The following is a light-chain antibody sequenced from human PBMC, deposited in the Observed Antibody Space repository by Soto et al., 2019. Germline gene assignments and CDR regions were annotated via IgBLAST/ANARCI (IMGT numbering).Light chain of an antibody. CDR2: EVS. V-gene: IGLV2-14*01. CDR3: SSYTSSSTLV. J-gene: IGLJ1*01. Sequence: QSVLTQPASVSGSPGRSITISCTGTSSDVGGYNYVSWYQQHPGKAPKLMIYEVSNRPSGVSNRFSGSKSGNPASPTISGLQAEDEADYYCSSYTSSSTLVFGTGTKVTVL. CDR1: SSDVGGYNY.